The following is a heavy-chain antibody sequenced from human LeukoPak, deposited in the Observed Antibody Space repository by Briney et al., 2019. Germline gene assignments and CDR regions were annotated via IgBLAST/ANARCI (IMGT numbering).Heavy chain of an antibody. J-gene: IGHJ5*02. CDR1: GGSISSSSYY. CDR3: ARGRGDIVVVPAATNNWFDP. CDR2: IYYSGST. Sequence: SETLSLTCTVSGGSISSSSYYWGWVRQPPGKGLEWIGSIYYSGSTYYNPSLKSRVTISVDTSKNQFSLKLSSVTAADTAVYYCARGRGDIVVVPAATNNWFDPWGQGTLVTVSS. D-gene: IGHD2-2*01. V-gene: IGHV4-39*07.